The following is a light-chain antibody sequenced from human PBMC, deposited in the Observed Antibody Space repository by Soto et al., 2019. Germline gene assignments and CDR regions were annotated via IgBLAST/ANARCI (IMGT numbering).Light chain of an antibody. CDR1: SSNIGSNT. CDR3: AAWDYSLIGFYV. J-gene: IGLJ1*01. CDR2: SNN. V-gene: IGLV1-44*01. Sequence: QSVLTQPPSASGTPGQRVTISCSGSSSNIGSNTVNWYQQLPGTAPKLLIYSNNQRPSGVPDRFSGSESGTSASLAISGLQSEDEADYYCAAWDYSLIGFYVFGTGTKLTVL.